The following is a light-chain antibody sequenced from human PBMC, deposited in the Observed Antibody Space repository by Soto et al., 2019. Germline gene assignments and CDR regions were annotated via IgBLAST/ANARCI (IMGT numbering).Light chain of an antibody. V-gene: IGLV2-8*01. Sequence: QSVLTQPPSASGSPGQSVTISCTGSSSDVGGYNYVSWYQQHPGKAPKLMIYEVSKRPSGVPDRFSASKSGNTASLTVSGLQAEDEADYYCSSYAGSNIHYVFGTGTKVTAL. CDR2: EVS. J-gene: IGLJ1*01. CDR3: SSYAGSNIHYV. CDR1: SSDVGGYNY.